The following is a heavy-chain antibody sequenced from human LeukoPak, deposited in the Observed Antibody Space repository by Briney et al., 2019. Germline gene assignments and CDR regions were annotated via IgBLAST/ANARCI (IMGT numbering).Heavy chain of an antibody. J-gene: IGHJ4*02. Sequence: GGSLRLSCAASGFTFSTYNMNWVRQAPGKGLEWVSYISSSGSTIYYADSVKGRFTISRDNAKNSLYLQMNSLRAEDTAVYYCARGGSTYPAGFDYWGQGTLVTVSS. CDR3: ARGGSTYPAGFDY. D-gene: IGHD1-26*01. CDR2: ISSSGSTI. CDR1: GFTFSTYN. V-gene: IGHV3-48*04.